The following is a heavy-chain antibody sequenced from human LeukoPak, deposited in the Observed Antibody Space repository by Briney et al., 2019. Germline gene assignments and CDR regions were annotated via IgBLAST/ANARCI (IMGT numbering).Heavy chain of an antibody. CDR2: ISFDGSTK. V-gene: IGHV3-30-3*01. Sequence: PGGSLRLSCAASGFTFSTYAMHWVRQAPGKGLQWVAVISFDGSTKYYADSVRGRFTISRDNSKNTLYLQMNSLRDEDTAVYYCAREDDSWRPNNLDLWGQGTMVTVSS. CDR3: AREDDSWRPNNLDL. J-gene: IGHJ3*01. CDR1: GFTFSTYA. D-gene: IGHD3-3*01.